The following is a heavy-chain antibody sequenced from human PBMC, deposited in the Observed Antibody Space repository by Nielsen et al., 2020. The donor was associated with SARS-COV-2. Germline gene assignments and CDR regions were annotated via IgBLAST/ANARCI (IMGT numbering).Heavy chain of an antibody. Sequence: GESLKISCAASGFTFSSYAMHWVRQAPGKGLEWVSGIGGGGARTFYADSVKGRFTVSRDNSKNTLYLQMNILRAEDTAVYYCAKRSLFSSNYYYGLDVWGQGTTVIVPS. CDR3: AKRSLFSSNYYYGLDV. J-gene: IGHJ6*02. V-gene: IGHV3-23*01. CDR1: GFTFSSYA. D-gene: IGHD2-21*01. CDR2: IGGGGART.